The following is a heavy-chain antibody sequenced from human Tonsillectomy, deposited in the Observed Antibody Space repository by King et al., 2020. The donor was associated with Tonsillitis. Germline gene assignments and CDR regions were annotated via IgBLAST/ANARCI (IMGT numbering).Heavy chain of an antibody. V-gene: IGHV3-43D*03. CDR2: INWNGRDT. CDR3: ARDGPSGDFYYFDY. CDR1: GFSFDDFG. D-gene: IGHD7-27*01. J-gene: IGHJ4*02. Sequence: VQLVESGGVVVKPGGSLRLSCAASGFSFDDFGMHWVRQVPGKGLEWVSLINWNGRDTYYADSVKGRFTISRDNNKNLLYLQMNSLSVEDTALYYCARDGPSGDFYYFDYWGQGTLVTVSS.